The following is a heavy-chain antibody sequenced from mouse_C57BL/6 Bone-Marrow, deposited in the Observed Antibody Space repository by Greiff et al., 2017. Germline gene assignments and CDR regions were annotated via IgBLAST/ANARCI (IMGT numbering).Heavy chain of an antibody. CDR3: ARGTTGWYFDV. D-gene: IGHD1-1*01. CDR2: INPDSSTI. V-gene: IGHV4-1*01. CDR1: GVDFSRYW. J-gene: IGHJ1*03. Sequence: EADGVDFSRYWMSWVRRAPGKGLEWIGEINPDSSTINYAPSLKDKFIISRDNAKNTLYLQMSKVRSEDTALYYCARGTTGWYFDVWGTGTTVTVSS.